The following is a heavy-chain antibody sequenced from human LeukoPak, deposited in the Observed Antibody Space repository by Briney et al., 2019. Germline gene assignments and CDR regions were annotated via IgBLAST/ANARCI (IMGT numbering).Heavy chain of an antibody. V-gene: IGHV4-34*01. D-gene: IGHD3-3*01. J-gene: IGHJ4*02. CDR2: INHSGST. CDR3: ASRPRPGRYYDFWSGYYTVDY. CDR1: GGSFSGYY. Sequence: KPSETLSLTGAVYGGSFSGYYWSWIRQPPGKGLEWIGEINHSGSTNYNPSLKSRVTISVDKSKNQFSLKLSSVTAADTAVYYCASRPRPGRYYDFWSGYYTVDYWGQGTLVTVSS.